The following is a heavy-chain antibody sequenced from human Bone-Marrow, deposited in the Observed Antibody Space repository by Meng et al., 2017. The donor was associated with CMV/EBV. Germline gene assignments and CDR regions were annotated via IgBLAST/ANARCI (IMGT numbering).Heavy chain of an antibody. V-gene: IGHV4-34*01. D-gene: IGHD3-3*01. CDR1: GGSFSDYY. J-gene: IGHJ4*02. CDR3: ARGNPYYDFWSGLDY. CDR2: INHSGST. Sequence: SETLSLTCAVYGGSFSDYYWTWIRQPPGKGLEWIGEINHSGSTNYNPSLKSRVTISVDTSKNQFSLKLSSVTAADTAVYYCARGNPYYDFWSGLDYWGQGTLVTVSS.